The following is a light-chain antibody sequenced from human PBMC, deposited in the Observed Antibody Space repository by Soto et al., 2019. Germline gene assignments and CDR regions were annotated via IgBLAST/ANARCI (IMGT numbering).Light chain of an antibody. J-gene: IGKJ2*01. CDR3: QQYDNSLYT. CDR2: GAS. V-gene: IGKV3-20*01. Sequence: EIELTQSPGTLSLSPGDRATLSCRASQTITTNFFAWYQQKPGQAPRLLIYGASNRATGVPDRFSGSGSGTEFTLTINSLEPEDFAVFYCQQYDNSLYTFGQGTKLEIK. CDR1: QTITTNF.